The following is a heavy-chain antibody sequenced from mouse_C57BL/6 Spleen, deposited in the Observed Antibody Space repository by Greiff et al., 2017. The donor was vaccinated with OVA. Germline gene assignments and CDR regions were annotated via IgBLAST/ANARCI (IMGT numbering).Heavy chain of an antibody. CDR2: INPSSGYT. D-gene: IGHD2-4*01. J-gene: IGHJ2*01. CDR3: ARTEKIYDYGVDY. Sequence: VQLQQSGAELAKPGASVKLSCKASGYTFTSYWMHWVKQRPGQGLEWIGYINPSSGYTKYNQKFKDKATLTADTSSRTAYMQLSSLTYEDSAVYYCARTEKIYDYGVDYWGQGTTLTVSS. V-gene: IGHV1-7*01. CDR1: GYTFTSYW.